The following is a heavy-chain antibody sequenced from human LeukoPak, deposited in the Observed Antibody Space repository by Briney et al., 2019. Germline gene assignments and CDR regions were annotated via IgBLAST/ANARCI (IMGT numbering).Heavy chain of an antibody. J-gene: IGHJ2*01. CDR2: IHYTGRT. D-gene: IGHD6-13*01. CDR3: ARDAIAAAGITYFDL. V-gene: IGHV4-59*11. CDR1: GGSISGHY. Sequence: PSETLSLTCTVSGGSISGHYWSWIRQPPGKGLEWIGYIHYTGRTDYNPSLKSRVTISVDRSKNQFSLKLSSVTAADTAVYYCARDAIAAAGITYFDLWGRGTLVTVSS.